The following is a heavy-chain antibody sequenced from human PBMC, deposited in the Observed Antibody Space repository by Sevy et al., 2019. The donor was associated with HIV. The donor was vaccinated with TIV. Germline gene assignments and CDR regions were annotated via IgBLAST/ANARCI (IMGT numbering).Heavy chain of an antibody. CDR2: ISYEGSNK. J-gene: IGHJ4*02. CDR1: GFGFSNYD. Sequence: GGSLRLSCPASGFGFSNYDMHWVRQAPGKGLEWVAAISYEGSNKYYADSVRGRFTISRDNSKNTLYLQMNSLRADDTAIYYCARCNRGRDDNDIILVISKGLDSWGQGTLVTVSS. D-gene: IGHD3-22*01. V-gene: IGHV3-30*04. CDR3: ARCNRGRDDNDIILVISKGLDS.